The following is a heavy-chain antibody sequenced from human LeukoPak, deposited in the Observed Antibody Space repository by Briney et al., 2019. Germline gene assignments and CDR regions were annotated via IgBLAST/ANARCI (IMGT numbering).Heavy chain of an antibody. CDR3: AREPREQGRDGYNSDGY. V-gene: IGHV1-69*04. CDR1: GGTFSSYA. J-gene: IGHJ4*02. Sequence: SVKVSCKASGGTFSSYAISWVRQAPGQGLEWMGRIIPILGIANYAQKFQGRVTITADKSTSTAYMELSSLRSEDTAVYYCAREPREQGRDGYNSDGYWGQGTLVTVSS. CDR2: IIPILGIA. D-gene: IGHD5-24*01.